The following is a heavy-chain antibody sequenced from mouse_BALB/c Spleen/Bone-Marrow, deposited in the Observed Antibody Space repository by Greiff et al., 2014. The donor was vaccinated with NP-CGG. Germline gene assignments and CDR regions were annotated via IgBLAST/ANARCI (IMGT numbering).Heavy chain of an antibody. CDR3: ARGGRLTGYYFDY. CDR2: IYPGDGDT. CDR1: GYAFSSYW. V-gene: IGHV1-80*01. D-gene: IGHD4-1*01. J-gene: IGHJ2*01. Sequence: QVQLKHSGAELVRPRSSVKISCKASGYAFSSYWMNWVKQRPGQGLEWIGQIYPGDGDTNYNGNFKDKATLTTDKSSTTAYMQLSSLTSEDSAVYFCARGGRLTGYYFDYWGQGTTLTVSS.